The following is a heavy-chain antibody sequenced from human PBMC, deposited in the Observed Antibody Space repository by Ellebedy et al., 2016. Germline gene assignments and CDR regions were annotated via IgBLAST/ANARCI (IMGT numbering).Heavy chain of an antibody. Sequence: SETLSLXXTVSGGSISDTNYYWAWIRQSPGKGLEWIGNSYYSGSTYYNPSLKSRVTVSIDPSKNQISLSLSSVTAADTAVYYCARRGEYSSSLDAFDIWGQGTMATVSS. D-gene: IGHD6-6*01. V-gene: IGHV4-39*01. CDR2: SYYSGST. CDR3: ARRGEYSSSLDAFDI. J-gene: IGHJ3*02. CDR1: GGSISDTNYY.